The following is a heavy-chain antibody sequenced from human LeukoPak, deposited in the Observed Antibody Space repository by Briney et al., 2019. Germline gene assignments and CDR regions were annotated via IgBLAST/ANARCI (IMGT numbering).Heavy chain of an antibody. D-gene: IGHD1-26*01. V-gene: IGHV6-1*01. CDR2: TYYRSKWYN. CDR1: RESVSSKSAA. CDR3: AREATGTRRDAFDI. J-gene: IGHJ3*02. Sequence: SQTLSVTCALSRESVSSKSAAWMWIRQSPSRGLECLGRTYYRSKWYNDYAVSVNSRITINTDTSNYRFSLQRYSVSPEGTVVYYSAREATGTRRDAFDIWGQGTLVTVSS.